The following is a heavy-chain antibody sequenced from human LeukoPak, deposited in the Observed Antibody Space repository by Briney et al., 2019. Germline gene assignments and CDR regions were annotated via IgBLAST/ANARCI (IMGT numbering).Heavy chain of an antibody. V-gene: IGHV4-4*02. CDR3: AREKGHLMEVDV. Sequence: PSESLSLTCAVSGDSIRSDSCWIWVRQAPGKGLEWIGERYHDGRRTYNPSLKSRVSISLDESENQFSLELTSVTAADTAVYFCAREKGHLMEVDVWGQGTTVTVS. CDR2: RYHDGRR. CDR1: GDSIRSDSC. D-gene: IGHD3-3*01. J-gene: IGHJ6*02.